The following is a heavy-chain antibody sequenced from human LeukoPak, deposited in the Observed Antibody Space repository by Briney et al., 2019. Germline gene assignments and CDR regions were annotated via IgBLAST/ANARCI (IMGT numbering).Heavy chain of an antibody. Sequence: SVKVSCKASGFTFTSSAVQWVRQARGQRLEWIGWIVVGSGNTNYAQKFQERVTITRDMSTSTAYMELSSLRSEDTAVYYCARTGSGGVVVAATKPWGQGTLVTVSS. V-gene: IGHV1-58*01. CDR2: IVVGSGNT. CDR1: GFTFTSSA. J-gene: IGHJ5*02. CDR3: ARTGSGGVVVAATKP. D-gene: IGHD2-15*01.